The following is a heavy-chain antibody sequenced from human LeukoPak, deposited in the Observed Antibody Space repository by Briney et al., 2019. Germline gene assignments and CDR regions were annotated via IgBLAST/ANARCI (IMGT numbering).Heavy chain of an antibody. CDR1: GYTFTSYG. CDR2: ISAYNGNT. D-gene: IGHD3-10*01. Sequence: ASVKVSCKASGYTFTSYGISWVRQAPGQGLEWMGWISAYNGNTNYAQKLQGRVTMTTDTSTSTAYMELRSLRSDDAAVYYCARASLRGEPYYYGSGSYSFWFDPWGQGTLVTVSS. J-gene: IGHJ5*02. V-gene: IGHV1-18*01. CDR3: ARASLRGEPYYYGSGSYSFWFDP.